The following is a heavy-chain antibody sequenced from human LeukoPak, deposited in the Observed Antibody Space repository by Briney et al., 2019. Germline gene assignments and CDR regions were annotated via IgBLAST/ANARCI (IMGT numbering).Heavy chain of an antibody. CDR2: IYYSGST. Sequence: SETLSLTCTVSGGSISSYYWSWIRQPPGKGLEWIGYIYYSGSTNYNPSLKSRVTISVDTSKNQFSLKLSSVTAADTAVYYCARLGVVGATNLYGNDAFDIWGQGTMVTVSS. D-gene: IGHD1-26*01. J-gene: IGHJ3*02. CDR3: ARLGVVGATNLYGNDAFDI. CDR1: GGSISSYY. V-gene: IGHV4-59*08.